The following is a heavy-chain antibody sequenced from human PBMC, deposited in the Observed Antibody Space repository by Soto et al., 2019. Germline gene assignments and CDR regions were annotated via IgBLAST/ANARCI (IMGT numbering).Heavy chain of an antibody. J-gene: IGHJ4*02. V-gene: IGHV3-23*01. D-gene: IGHD3-22*01. CDR3: AKGQGYYYDASGYTFDY. CDR1: GFTFSNYA. Sequence: GSLRLSCAASGFTFSNYAMSWFRQAPGKGLEWVSAISGSAINTYYADSVRGRFTISRDNSKNTLYLQMNHLRAEDTAVYSCAKGQGYYYDASGYTFDYWGQGTLVTVSS. CDR2: ISGSAINT.